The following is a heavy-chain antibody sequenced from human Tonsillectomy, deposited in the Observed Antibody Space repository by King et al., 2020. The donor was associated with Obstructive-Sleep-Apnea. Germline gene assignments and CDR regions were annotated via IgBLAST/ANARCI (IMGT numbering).Heavy chain of an antibody. CDR3: AKDILVYCSGEGCYSSFDY. D-gene: IGHD2-15*01. CDR1: GFIFSSYG. J-gene: IGHJ4*02. CDR2: LRYDGGNR. V-gene: IGHV3-30*02. Sequence: VQLVESGGGVVQPGRSLRLSCVASGFIFSSYGMHWVRQAPGKGPEWVAFLRYDGGNRYYADSVKGRFTRSRDNSKNTLYLQMNSLRAEDKAVYYCAKDILVYCSGEGCYSSFDYGGERTRVTVSS.